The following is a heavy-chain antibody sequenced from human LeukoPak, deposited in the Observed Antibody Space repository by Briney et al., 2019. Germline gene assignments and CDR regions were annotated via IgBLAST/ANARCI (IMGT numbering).Heavy chain of an antibody. Sequence: SETLSLTCTVSGVSIISSSYDWGWIRQPPGKGLEWIGSINYSGSTDYNPSLKSRVTISVDASKNQFSLKMSSVTAADTAVYCCARHFDNWGRGTLVTVSS. CDR3: ARHFDN. V-gene: IGHV4-39*01. J-gene: IGHJ4*02. CDR1: GVSIISSSYD. CDR2: INYSGST.